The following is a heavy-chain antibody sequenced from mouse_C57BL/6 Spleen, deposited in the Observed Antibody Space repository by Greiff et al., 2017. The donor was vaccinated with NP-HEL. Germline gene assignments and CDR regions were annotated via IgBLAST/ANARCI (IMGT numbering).Heavy chain of an antibody. CDR1: GYTFTDYE. CDR2: IDPETGGT. CDR3: TRSIYYYGSIYAMDY. V-gene: IGHV1-15*01. Sequence: VQLQQSGAELVRPGASVTLSCKASGYTFTDYEMHWVKQTPVHGLEWIGAIDPETGGTAYNQKFKGKAILTADKSSSTAYMELRSLTSEDSAVYYCTRSIYYYGSIYAMDYWGQGTSVTVSS. J-gene: IGHJ4*01. D-gene: IGHD1-1*01.